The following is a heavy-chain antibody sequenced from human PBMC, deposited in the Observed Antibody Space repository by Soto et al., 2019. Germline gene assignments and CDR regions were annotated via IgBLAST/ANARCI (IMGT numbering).Heavy chain of an antibody. CDR2: IYHSGST. J-gene: IGHJ5*02. D-gene: IGHD1-7*01. CDR3: AGYNWNYYFDP. V-gene: IGHV4-61*01. Sequence: SETLSLTCTVSGGSVRDGSYYWAWLRQPPGKGVEWIGHIYHSGSTIYNPSLQSRVTISIDTSKNEFSMNLNSMTAADTAVYYCAGYNWNYYFDPWGQGTLVTVSS. CDR1: GGSVRDGSYY.